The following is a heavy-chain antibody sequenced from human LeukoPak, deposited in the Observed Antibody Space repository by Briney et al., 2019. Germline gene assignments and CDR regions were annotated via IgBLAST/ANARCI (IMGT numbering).Heavy chain of an antibody. J-gene: IGHJ1*01. CDR3: ARPDLAAAAPEYFQH. V-gene: IGHV5-51*01. Sequence: GESLKISCKGSGYSFTSYWIGWVRQMPGKGLEWMGIIYPGDSDTRYSPSFQGQVTISADKSISTAYLQWSSLKASDTAMYCCARPDLAAAAPEYFQHWGQGTLVTVSS. CDR1: GYSFTSYW. CDR2: IYPGDSDT. D-gene: IGHD6-13*01.